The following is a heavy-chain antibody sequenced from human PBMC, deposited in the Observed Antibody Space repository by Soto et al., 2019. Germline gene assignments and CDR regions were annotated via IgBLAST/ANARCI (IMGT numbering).Heavy chain of an antibody. J-gene: IGHJ6*02. CDR3: ARDRNPGLGYSYGMDV. CDR1: GYTFTSYA. CDR2: INAGNGNT. Sequence: ASVKVSCKASGYTFTSYAMHWVRQAPGQRLEWMGWINAGNGNTKYSQKFQGRVTITRDTSASTAYMELSSLRSEDTAVYYCARDRNPGLGYSYGMDVWGQGTTVTVSS. V-gene: IGHV1-3*01.